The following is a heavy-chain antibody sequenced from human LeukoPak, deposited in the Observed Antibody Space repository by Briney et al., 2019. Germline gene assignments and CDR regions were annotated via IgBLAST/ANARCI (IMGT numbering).Heavy chain of an antibody. V-gene: IGHV4-59*12. D-gene: IGHD5-24*01. CDR3: ARDGGWLQSRLYYYYGMDV. Sequence: SETLSLTCTVSGGSISSYYWSWIRQPPGKGLEWIGSIYYSGSTYYNPALKSRVTISVDTSKNQFSLKLSSVTAADTAIYYCARDGGWLQSRLYYYYGMDVWGQGTSVTVSS. J-gene: IGHJ6*02. CDR2: IYYSGST. CDR1: GGSISSYY.